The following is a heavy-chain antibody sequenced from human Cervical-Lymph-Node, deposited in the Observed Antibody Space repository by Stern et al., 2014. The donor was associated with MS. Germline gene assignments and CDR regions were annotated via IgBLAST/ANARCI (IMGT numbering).Heavy chain of an antibody. D-gene: IGHD3-16*01. CDR1: GYTFTNYG. V-gene: IGHV1-18*01. J-gene: IGHJ4*02. Sequence: QVQLVQSGPEVKKPGASVKVSCKASGYTFTNYGINWVRQAPGQGLEWMGWIITNNGNTHYALNIQGGVTMTTYTSTSTAYMELRSLRSDDTAVYYWARSGGSFWGRGTLVTVSS. CDR3: ARSGGSF. CDR2: IITNNGNT.